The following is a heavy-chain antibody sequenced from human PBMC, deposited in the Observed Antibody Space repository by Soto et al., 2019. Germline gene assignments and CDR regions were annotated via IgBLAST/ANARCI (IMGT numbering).Heavy chain of an antibody. CDR2: IIPIFGTA. Sequence: ASVKVSCKASGGTFSSYAISWVRQAPGQGLEWMGGIIPIFGTANYAQKFQGRVTITADESTSTAYMELGSLRSEDTAVYYCASGDFWSGYYDYYYYSMDVWGQGTTVTVSS. CDR1: GGTFSSYA. V-gene: IGHV1-69*13. D-gene: IGHD3-3*01. J-gene: IGHJ6*02. CDR3: ASGDFWSGYYDYYYYSMDV.